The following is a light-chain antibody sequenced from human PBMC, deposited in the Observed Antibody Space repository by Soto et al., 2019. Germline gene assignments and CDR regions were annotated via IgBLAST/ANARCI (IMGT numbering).Light chain of an antibody. CDR3: QQYGSSPGT. CDR1: QSARDSH. CDR2: ETS. Sequence: GLTPSPGTVSLSPRERATLSCRASQSARDSHLAWYQQKPGQAPSLLIYETSSRATGIPDRFRGSGSGTEFALTITRVEPEDVAMYFCQQYGSSPGTFGQGSKV. V-gene: IGKV3-20*01. J-gene: IGKJ1*01.